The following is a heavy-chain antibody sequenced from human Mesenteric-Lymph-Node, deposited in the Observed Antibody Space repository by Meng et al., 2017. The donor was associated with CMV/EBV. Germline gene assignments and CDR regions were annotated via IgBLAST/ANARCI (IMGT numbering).Heavy chain of an antibody. V-gene: IGHV3-7*01. CDR3: ARDSSPAAAESPLYYYYGMDV. D-gene: IGHD2-2*01. CDR2: IKQDGSEK. Sequence: GGSLRLSCAASGFTFSSHWMSWVRQAPGKGLEWVANIKQDGSEKYYVDSVKGRFTISRDNAKNSLYLQMNSLRAEDTAVYYCARDSSPAAAESPLYYYYGMDVWGQGTTVTVSS. J-gene: IGHJ6*02. CDR1: GFTFSSHW.